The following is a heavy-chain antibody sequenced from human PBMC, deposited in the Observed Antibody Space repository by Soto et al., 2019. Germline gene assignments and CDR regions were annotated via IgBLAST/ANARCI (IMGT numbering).Heavy chain of an antibody. J-gene: IGHJ4*02. CDR3: ARDPNYDSSGYPLDY. D-gene: IGHD3-22*01. V-gene: IGHV3-7*01. Sequence: GGSLRLSCAASGFTFSSYWMSWVRQAPGKGLEWVANIKQDGSEKYYVDSVKGRFTISRDNAKNSLYLQMNSLRDEDTAVYYCARDPNYDSSGYPLDYWGQGTLVTVSS. CDR1: GFTFSSYW. CDR2: IKQDGSEK.